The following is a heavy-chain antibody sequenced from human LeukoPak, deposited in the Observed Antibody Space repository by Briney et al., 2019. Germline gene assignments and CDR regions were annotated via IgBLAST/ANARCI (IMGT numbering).Heavy chain of an antibody. J-gene: IGHJ4*02. D-gene: IGHD3-10*01. CDR2: VYPGDSDT. Sequence: PGESLKISCQCSGYTFTNSWIGWVRQVPGKGLEWMGIVYPGDSDTKYSPSFQGQVTFSFDKSINTAYLQWNSLKASDTAMYYCARHREYYGSGSYSPHFDYWGQGTLVTVSS. CDR3: ARHREYYGSGSYSPHFDY. V-gene: IGHV5-51*01. CDR1: GYTFTNSW.